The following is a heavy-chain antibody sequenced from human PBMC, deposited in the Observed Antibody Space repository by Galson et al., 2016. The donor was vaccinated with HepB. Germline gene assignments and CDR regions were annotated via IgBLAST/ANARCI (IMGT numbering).Heavy chain of an antibody. J-gene: IGHJ6*02. CDR2: INSDGSST. CDR3: ARGNYYGMDV. Sequence: SLRLSCAASGFTFSNYWMHWVRQAPGKGLVWVSRINSDGSSTSYADFVKGRFTISRDNAPNTLYLQMNSLRAEDTAVYYCARGNYYGMDVWGQGTTVTVSS. V-gene: IGHV3-74*01. CDR1: GFTFSNYW.